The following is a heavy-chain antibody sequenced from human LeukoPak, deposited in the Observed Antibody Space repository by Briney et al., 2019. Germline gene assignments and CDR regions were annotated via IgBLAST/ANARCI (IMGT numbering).Heavy chain of an antibody. CDR2: ISWNSGSI. D-gene: IGHD5-18*01. CDR3: AKGVDTAMESFYYFDY. J-gene: IGHJ4*02. CDR1: GFTFDDYA. V-gene: IGHV3-9*01. Sequence: GRSLRLSCAASGFTFDDYAMHWVRQAPGKGLEGVSGISWNSGSIGYADSVKGRFTISRDNAKNSLYLQMNSLRAEDTALYYCAKGVDTAMESFYYFDYWGQGTLVTVSS.